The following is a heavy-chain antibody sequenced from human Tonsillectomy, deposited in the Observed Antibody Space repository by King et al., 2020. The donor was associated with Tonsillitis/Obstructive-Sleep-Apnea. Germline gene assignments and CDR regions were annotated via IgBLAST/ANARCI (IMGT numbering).Heavy chain of an antibody. J-gene: IGHJ6*03. V-gene: IGHV4-59*08. CDR2: IYYSGST. CDR1: GGSISSYY. CDR3: ASLDDILTGPKYMAV. Sequence: QLQESGPGLVKPSETLSLTCTVSGGSISSYYWSWIRPPPGKGLEWIGYIYYSGSTNYNPSLKSRVTISVDTSKNQFSLKLSSVTAADTAVYYCASLDDILTGPKYMAVWGKGPTVTVSS. D-gene: IGHD3-9*01.